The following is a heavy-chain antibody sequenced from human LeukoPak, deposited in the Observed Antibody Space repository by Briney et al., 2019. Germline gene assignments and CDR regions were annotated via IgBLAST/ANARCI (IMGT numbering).Heavy chain of an antibody. CDR1: GFPFSSHG. V-gene: IGHV3-48*01. D-gene: IGHD3-22*01. CDR3: TREQDREAAATIVGDY. J-gene: IGHJ4*02. CDR2: ISPGGGPT. Sequence: GGSLRLSCAGSGFPFSSHGMNWVRQAPGKGLEWVSGISPGGGPTYYADSVEGRFTISRDNARKSLYLEMNSLRAEDTAVYYCTREQDREAAATIVGDYWGQGTLVTVSS.